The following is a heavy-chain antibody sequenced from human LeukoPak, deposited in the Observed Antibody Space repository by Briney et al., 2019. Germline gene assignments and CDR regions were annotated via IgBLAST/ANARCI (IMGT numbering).Heavy chain of an antibody. CDR2: FYHSGGP. CDR3: ERGGGFLESLYADAFDI. CDR1: GYSISSGYY. Sequence: SETLSLTCTVSGYSISSGYYWGWIRQPPGKGLEWIGNFYHSGGPYYTPSLKSRVTISVDTSRNQFSLILSSVTAADPAVYYCERGGGFLESLYADAFDIWGQGTMVTVSS. J-gene: IGHJ3*02. D-gene: IGHD3-3*01. V-gene: IGHV4-38-2*02.